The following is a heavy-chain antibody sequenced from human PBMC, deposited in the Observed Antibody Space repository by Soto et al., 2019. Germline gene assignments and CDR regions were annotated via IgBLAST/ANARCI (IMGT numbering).Heavy chain of an antibody. D-gene: IGHD3-16*01. CDR2: AYYRGGT. CDR1: GLSVTSDSY. V-gene: IGHV4-61*01. CDR3: ARDLGQGNTPAHNYFDF. Sequence: SETLSLTCTVSGLSVTSDSYWSLSRQAPGKGLEWIGYAYYRGGTRYNPSLKSRLTISVDTSKNQFSLSLSSVTPTDTAVYYCARDLGQGNTPAHNYFDFWGQGSLVTVSS. J-gene: IGHJ4*02.